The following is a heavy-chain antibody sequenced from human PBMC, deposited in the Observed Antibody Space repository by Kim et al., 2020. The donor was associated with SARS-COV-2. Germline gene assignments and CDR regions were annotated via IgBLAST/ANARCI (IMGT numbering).Heavy chain of an antibody. CDR3: ARSQLYIDY. Sequence: GNTNYAQKLQGRVTMTTDTSTSTAYMELRSLRSDDTAVYYCARSQLYIDYWGQGTLVTVSS. CDR2: GNT. D-gene: IGHD1-1*01. V-gene: IGHV1-18*01. J-gene: IGHJ4*02.